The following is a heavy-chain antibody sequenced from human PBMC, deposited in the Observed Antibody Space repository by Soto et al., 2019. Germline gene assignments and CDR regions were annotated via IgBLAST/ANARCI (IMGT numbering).Heavy chain of an antibody. CDR1: GGTFSSYA. D-gene: IGHD6-6*01. CDR3: ARDAIYSSSSGYYYYMDV. V-gene: IGHV1-69*13. Sequence: SVKVSCKASGGTFSSYAISWVRQAPGQGLEWMGGIIPIFGTANYAQKFQGRVTITADESTSTAYMELSSLRSEDTAVYYCARDAIYSSSSGYYYYMDVWGKGTTVTV. J-gene: IGHJ6*03. CDR2: IIPIFGTA.